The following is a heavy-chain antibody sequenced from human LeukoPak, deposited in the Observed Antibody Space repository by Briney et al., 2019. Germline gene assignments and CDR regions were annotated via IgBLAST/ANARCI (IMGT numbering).Heavy chain of an antibody. V-gene: IGHV3-74*01. D-gene: IGHD6-13*01. J-gene: IGHJ5*02. CDR2: TTSDGSTT. Sequence: GGSLRLSCAASGFTFSSYWMPWVRQAPGKGLVWVSRTTSDGSTTTYADSVRGRFTISRDNAKNTVYLQMNSLRAEDTAVYFCVRGAAAGPNWFDPWGQGTLVTVSS. CDR3: VRGAAAGPNWFDP. CDR1: GFTFSSYW.